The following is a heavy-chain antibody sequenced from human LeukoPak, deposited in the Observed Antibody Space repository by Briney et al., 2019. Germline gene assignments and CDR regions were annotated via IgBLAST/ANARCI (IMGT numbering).Heavy chain of an antibody. Sequence: SETLSLTCTVSGGSISSYYWSWIRQPPGKGLEWIGYIYYSGSTNYNPSLKSRVTISVDTSKNQFSLKLSSVTAADTAVYYCARRDRGIAARSLDYWGQGTLVTVSS. D-gene: IGHD6-6*01. CDR3: ARRDRGIAARSLDY. J-gene: IGHJ4*02. CDR1: GGSISSYY. V-gene: IGHV4-59*12. CDR2: IYYSGST.